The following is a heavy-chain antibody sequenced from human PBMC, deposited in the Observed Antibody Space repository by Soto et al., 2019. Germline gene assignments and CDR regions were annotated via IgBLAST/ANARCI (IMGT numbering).Heavy chain of an antibody. CDR1: GGTFSNYA. CDR2: IIPIFGTT. V-gene: IGHV1-69*12. D-gene: IGHD2-15*01. J-gene: IGHJ5*02. Sequence: QVQLVQSGAEVKKPGSSVKVSCKASGGTFSNYAISWVRQAPGQGLEWVGGIIPIFGTTNFAQKFQGRVTITADDSTYTAYTEPSGLRPEDRVVYYGAGVGGSDGYFAHWLDPWGQGTPVTVSS. CDR3: AGVGGSDGYFAHWLDP.